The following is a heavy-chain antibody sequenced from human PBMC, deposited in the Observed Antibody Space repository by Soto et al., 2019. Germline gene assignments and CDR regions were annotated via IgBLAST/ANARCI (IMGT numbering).Heavy chain of an antibody. V-gene: IGHV1-69*12. J-gene: IGHJ5*02. CDR1: GGTFSSYA. Sequence: QVQLVQSGAEVKKPGSSVKVSCKASGGTFSSYAISWVRQAPGQGLEWMGGVIPIFGTANYAQKFQGRVTITGEESTSTAYMELSSLRSEDTAVYYCASGVAAAGARGWFDPWGQGTLVTVSS. CDR2: VIPIFGTA. CDR3: ASGVAAAGARGWFDP. D-gene: IGHD6-13*01.